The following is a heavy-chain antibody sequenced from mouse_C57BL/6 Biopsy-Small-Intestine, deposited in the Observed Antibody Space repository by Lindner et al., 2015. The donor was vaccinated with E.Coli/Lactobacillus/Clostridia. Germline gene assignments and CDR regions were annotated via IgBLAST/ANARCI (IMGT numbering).Heavy chain of an antibody. CDR1: GYSFTGYN. J-gene: IGHJ3*01. V-gene: IGHV1S135*01. D-gene: IGHD3-1*01. CDR3: ARQLGLGAWFAY. Sequence: VQLQESGPELVKPGASVKMSCKASGYSFTGYNMHWVKQSHGKSLEWIGYIDPYNGATTYNQKFKGKATLTVDKSSSTAYMQLNSLTSEDSAVYYCARQLGLGAWFAYWGQGLWSLSLQ. CDR2: IDPYNGAT.